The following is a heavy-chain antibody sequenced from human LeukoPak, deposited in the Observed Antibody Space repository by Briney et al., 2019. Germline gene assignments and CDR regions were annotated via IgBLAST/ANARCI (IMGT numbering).Heavy chain of an antibody. J-gene: IGHJ4*02. CDR3: ARGLRYFDWLSPLDY. CDR2: INHSGST. Sequence: SETLSLTCAVYGGSFSGYYWSWIRQPPGKGLEWIGEINHSGSTNYNPSLKSRVTISVDTSKNQFSLKLSSVTAADTAVYYCARGLRYFDWLSPLDYWGKGTLVTVSS. CDR1: GGSFSGYY. D-gene: IGHD3-9*01. V-gene: IGHV4-34*01.